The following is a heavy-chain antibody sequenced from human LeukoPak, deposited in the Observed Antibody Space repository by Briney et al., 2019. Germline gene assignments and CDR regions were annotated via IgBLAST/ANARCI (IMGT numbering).Heavy chain of an antibody. CDR2: IIPIFGTA. CDR3: AHNYGSGSYYTYYFDY. CDR1: GGTFSSYA. J-gene: IGHJ4*02. V-gene: IGHV1-69*05. Sequence: SSVKVSCKASGGTFSSYAISWVRQAPGQGLEWMGGIIPIFGTANYAQEFQGRVTITTDESTSTAYMELSSPRSEDTAVYYCAHNYGSGSYYTYYFDYWGQGTLVTVSS. D-gene: IGHD3-10*01.